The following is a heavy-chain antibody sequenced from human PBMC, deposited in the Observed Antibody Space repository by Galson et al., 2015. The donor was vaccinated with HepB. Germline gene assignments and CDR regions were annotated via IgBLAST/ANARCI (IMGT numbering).Heavy chain of an antibody. CDR1: GGTFSSYA. Sequence: SVKVSCKASGGTFSSYAISWVRQAPGQGLEWMGGIIPIFGTANYAQKFQGRVTITADKSTSTAYMELSSLRSEDTAVYYCARKSVIGEPSYYGMDVWGQGTTVTVSS. D-gene: IGHD1-14*01. V-gene: IGHV1-69*06. J-gene: IGHJ6*02. CDR3: ARKSVIGEPSYYGMDV. CDR2: IIPIFGTA.